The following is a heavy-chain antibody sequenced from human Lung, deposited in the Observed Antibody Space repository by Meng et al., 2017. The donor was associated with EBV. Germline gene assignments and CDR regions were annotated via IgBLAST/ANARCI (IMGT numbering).Heavy chain of an antibody. J-gene: IGHJ5*02. CDR2: INTHTGNP. D-gene: IGHD2/OR15-2a*01. CDR1: GYTFINYA. CDR3: ARGGNFDP. Sequence: QVQLVQSGSTLKKPGASVKVSCKSSGYTFINYAINWVRQAPGQGLEWMGWINTHTGNPTYGQGFTGRFVLSSDTSVSTANLQISSLKAEDTAVYYCARGGNFDPWGQGTLVTVSS. V-gene: IGHV7-4-1*02.